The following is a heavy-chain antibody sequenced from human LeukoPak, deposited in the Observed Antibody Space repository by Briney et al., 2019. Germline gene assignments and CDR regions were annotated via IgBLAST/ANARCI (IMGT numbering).Heavy chain of an antibody. J-gene: IGHJ4*02. Sequence: GGSLRLSCAASGFTLSTYGMHWVRQAPGKGLEWVTFISYEGTIKRYADSVKGRFTISRDNSKNTLYLQMSSLRVDDTALYYCAREYDLVTGLDYWGQGTLVAVSS. CDR3: AREYDLVTGLDY. CDR1: GFTLSTYG. V-gene: IGHV3-30*03. CDR2: ISYEGTIK. D-gene: IGHD3-9*01.